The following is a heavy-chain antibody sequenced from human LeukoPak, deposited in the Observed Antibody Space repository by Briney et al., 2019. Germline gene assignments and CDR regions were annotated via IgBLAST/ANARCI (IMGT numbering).Heavy chain of an antibody. J-gene: IGHJ6*02. CDR3: ARDLALNHYYYYYGMDV. CDR2: ISPTNGGT. V-gene: IGHV1-2*02. CDR1: GYTFTDYF. Sequence: ASVNLSCQTSGYTFTDYFMFWVRQAPGQGLEWMGWISPTNGGTNYAQKFQGRVTMTRDTSINTAYMELRRLTSDDTGVYFCARDLALNHYYYYYGMDVWGQGTRVTVSS.